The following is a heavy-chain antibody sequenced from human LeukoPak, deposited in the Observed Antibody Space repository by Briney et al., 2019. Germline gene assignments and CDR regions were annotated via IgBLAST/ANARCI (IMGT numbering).Heavy chain of an antibody. D-gene: IGHD2-15*01. CDR1: GDSISAYY. CDR3: AGHGRYCSGGSCYSLDY. J-gene: IGHJ4*01. CDR2: IYYSGST. Sequence: PSETLSLTCTVSGDSISAYYWNWVRQPPGKGLEWVGYIYYSGSTNYNPSPKSRVTTSVDTSKNQFSLKVTSVTAADTAVYYCAGHGRYCSGGSCYSLDYWGQGTLVTVSS. V-gene: IGHV4-59*08.